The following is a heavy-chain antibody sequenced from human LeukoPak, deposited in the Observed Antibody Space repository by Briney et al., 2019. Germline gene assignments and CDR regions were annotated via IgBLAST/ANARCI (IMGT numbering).Heavy chain of an antibody. J-gene: IGHJ4*02. V-gene: IGHV4-38-2*01. CDR2: VYYSGST. D-gene: IGHD3-22*01. CDR1: DYPISNGDY. CDR3: ARNDSSGYFDY. Sequence: SETLSLTCAVSDYPISNGDYWGWIRQPPGKGLEWIGSVYYSGSTHYSPSLKNRVTKSVDTSKNQFSLKLRSVTAADTALYYCARNDSSGYFDYWGQGTLVTVSS.